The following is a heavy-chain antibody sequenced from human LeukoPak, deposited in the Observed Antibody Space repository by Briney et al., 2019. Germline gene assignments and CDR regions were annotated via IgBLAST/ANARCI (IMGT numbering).Heavy chain of an antibody. CDR3: ARGVGATKGGFDP. CDR1: GYTFTGYY. V-gene: IGHV1-18*04. CDR2: ISAYNGNT. Sequence: ASVKVSCKASGYTFTGYYMHWVRQAPGQGLEWVGWISAYNGNTNYAQKLQGRVTMTTDTSTSTAYMELRSLRSDDTAVYYCARGVGATKGGFDPWGQGTLVTVSS. D-gene: IGHD1-26*01. J-gene: IGHJ5*02.